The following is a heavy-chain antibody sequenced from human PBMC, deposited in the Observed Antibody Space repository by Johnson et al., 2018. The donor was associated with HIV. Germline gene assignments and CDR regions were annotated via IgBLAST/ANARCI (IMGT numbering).Heavy chain of an antibody. J-gene: IGHJ3*02. V-gene: IGHV3-20*04. CDR3: ARGRPSGSHDAFDI. CDR1: GFTFHDNG. CDR2: IHWNGGNT. D-gene: IGHD3-22*01. Sequence: VQLVESGGGVVRPGESLRLSCAASGFTFHDNGMTWVRQVSGKGLEWVSSIHWNGGNTGYADSVKGRFTISRDNAKNTLYLQMNSLRAEDTAVYYCARGRPSGSHDAFDIWGQGTMVTVSS.